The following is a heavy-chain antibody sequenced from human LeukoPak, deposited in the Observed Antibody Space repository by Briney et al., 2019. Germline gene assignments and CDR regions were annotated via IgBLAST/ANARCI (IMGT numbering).Heavy chain of an antibody. CDR1: GYTFTSYY. D-gene: IGHD2-2*01. CDR3: ACVPASRAFDI. V-gene: IGHV1-46*01. Sequence: ASVKVSCKASGYTFTSYYMHWVRQAPGQELEWMGIINPSGGSTSYAQKFQGRVTMTRDTSTSTVYMELSSLRSEDTAMYYCACVPASRAFDIWGQGTMVTVSS. CDR2: INPSGGST. J-gene: IGHJ3*02.